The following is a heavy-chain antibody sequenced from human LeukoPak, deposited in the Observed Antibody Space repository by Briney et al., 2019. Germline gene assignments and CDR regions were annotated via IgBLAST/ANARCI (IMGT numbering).Heavy chain of an antibody. Sequence: GGSLRLSCAASGFTFSSYNMNWGRQAPGKGLELGSSISSTSDYTYYADSVKGRFTISRDNAKNSLFLQMNSLRAEDTAVYYCGDATSDYRGQGTLVTVSS. CDR3: GDATSDY. V-gene: IGHV3-21*01. CDR2: ISSTSDYT. J-gene: IGHJ4*02. CDR1: GFTFSSYN. D-gene: IGHD1-26*01.